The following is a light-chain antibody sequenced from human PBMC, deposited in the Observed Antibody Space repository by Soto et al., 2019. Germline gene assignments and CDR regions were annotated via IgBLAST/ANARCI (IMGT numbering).Light chain of an antibody. CDR1: SSDVGAYNY. V-gene: IGLV2-14*01. CDR3: SSYTTSSTLVV. Sequence: QSVLTQPASVSGSPGQSITISCTGTSSDVGAYNYGSWFQQYPGKAPKLMIYEVSNRPSGVSTRFSGSKSGNTASLTISGLQAEDEADYYCSSYTTSSTLVVFGGGPKRTGL. J-gene: IGLJ3*02. CDR2: EVS.